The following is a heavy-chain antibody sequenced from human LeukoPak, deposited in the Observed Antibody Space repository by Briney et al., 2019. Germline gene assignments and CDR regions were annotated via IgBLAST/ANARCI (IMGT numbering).Heavy chain of an antibody. CDR1: GFSLSTSGVG. CDR3: AHSYYNWNPSSYFDY. D-gene: IGHD1-20*01. CDR2: IYWNDDK. V-gene: IGHV2-5*01. J-gene: IGHJ4*02. Sequence: SGPTLVKPTQTLTLTCTFSGFSLSTSGVGVGWIRQPPGKALEWLALIYWNDDKRYSPSLKSRLTITKDTSKNQVVLTMTNMDPVDTATYYCAHSYYNWNPSSYFDYWGQGTLVTVSS.